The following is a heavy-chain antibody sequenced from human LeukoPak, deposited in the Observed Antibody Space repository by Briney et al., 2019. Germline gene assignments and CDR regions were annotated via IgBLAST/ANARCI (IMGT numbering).Heavy chain of an antibody. Sequence: SETLSLTCTVSGGSISSYYCSSIRQPPGKGLGLIGYIYYSGSTNYNPSLKSRVTISVDTSKNQFSLKLSSVTAADTAVYYCARGTYYSGAFDIWGQGTMVTVSS. J-gene: IGHJ3*02. D-gene: IGHD3-10*01. CDR3: ARGTYYSGAFDI. V-gene: IGHV4-59*12. CDR1: GGSISSYY. CDR2: IYYSGST.